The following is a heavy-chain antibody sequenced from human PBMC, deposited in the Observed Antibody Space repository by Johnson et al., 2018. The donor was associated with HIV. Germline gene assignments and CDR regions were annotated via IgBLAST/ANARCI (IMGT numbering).Heavy chain of an antibody. CDR3: ARGYCSSTSCAPEEGNAFDI. Sequence: VLLVESGGGLVQPGGSLRLSCAVSGLTVNGNYMSWVRQAPGKGLEWVSVIYSGDTTYYADSVRGRFTISRDNAKNSLYLQMNSLRAEDTAVYYCARGYCSSTSCAPEEGNAFDIWGQGTMVTVSS. CDR2: IYSGDTT. CDR1: GLTVNGNY. V-gene: IGHV3-66*01. D-gene: IGHD2-2*01. J-gene: IGHJ3*02.